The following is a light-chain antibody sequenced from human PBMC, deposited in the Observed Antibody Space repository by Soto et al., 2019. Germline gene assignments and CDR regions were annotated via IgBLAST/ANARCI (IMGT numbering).Light chain of an antibody. CDR2: GAS. J-gene: IGKJ1*01. CDR1: QSLSSNY. Sequence: EIVLTQSPGTLSLSPGERATRSCRASQSLSSNYLAWYQQKPGQAPRLLIYGASNRATGIPDRFSGSGSGTDFTLTISRLEPEDFAVFYCHQCDSSPWAFGQGTKVDIK. CDR3: HQCDSSPWA. V-gene: IGKV3-20*01.